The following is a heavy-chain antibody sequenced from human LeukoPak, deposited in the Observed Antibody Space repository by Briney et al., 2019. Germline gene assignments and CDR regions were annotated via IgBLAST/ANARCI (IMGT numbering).Heavy chain of an antibody. CDR2: ISSSSSTI. V-gene: IGHV3-48*01. D-gene: IGHD6-19*01. J-gene: IGHJ3*02. CDR1: GFTFSSYS. Sequence: GGSLRLSCAASGFTFSSYSMNWVRQAPGKGLEWVSYISSSSSTIYYADSVKGRFTISRDNAKNSLYLQMNSLRAEDTAVYYCARTQWRDAFDIWGQGTMVTVSS. CDR3: ARTQWRDAFDI.